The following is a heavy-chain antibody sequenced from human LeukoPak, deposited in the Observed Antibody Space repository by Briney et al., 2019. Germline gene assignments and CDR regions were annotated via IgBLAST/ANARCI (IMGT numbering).Heavy chain of an antibody. J-gene: IGHJ4*02. CDR3: ARRRPYGERPFGY. V-gene: IGHV4-59*12. D-gene: IGHD3-10*01. CDR2: IYYSGST. Sequence: PSETLSLTCTVSGGSISSYYWSWIRQPPGKGLEWIGYIYYSGSTNYNPSLKSRVTISVDTSKNQFSLKLSSVTAADTAVYYCARRRPYGERPFGYWGQGTLVTVSS. CDR1: GGSISSYY.